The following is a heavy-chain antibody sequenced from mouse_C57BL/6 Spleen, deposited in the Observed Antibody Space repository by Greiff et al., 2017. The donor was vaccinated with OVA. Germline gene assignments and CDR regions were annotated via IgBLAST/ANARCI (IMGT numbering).Heavy chain of an antibody. J-gene: IGHJ4*01. V-gene: IGHV1-61*01. CDR2: IYPSDSET. D-gene: IGHD1-1*01. Sequence: QVQLQQPGAELVRPGSSVKLSCKASGYTFTSYWMDWVKQRPGQGLEWIGNIYPSDSETHYNQKFKGKATLTVDKSSSTAYMQLSSLTSEDSAVYFCARWDYYGSRGAMDYWGQGTSVTVSS. CDR3: ARWDYYGSRGAMDY. CDR1: GYTFTSYW.